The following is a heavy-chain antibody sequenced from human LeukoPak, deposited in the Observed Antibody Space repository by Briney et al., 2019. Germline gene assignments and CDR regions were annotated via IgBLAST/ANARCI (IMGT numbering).Heavy chain of an antibody. CDR3: ARGFPDYVWGSYRRNWFDP. CDR1: GVSFSGYY. V-gene: IGHV4-34*01. J-gene: IGHJ5*02. D-gene: IGHD3-16*02. Sequence: SETLSLTCAVYGVSFSGYYWRWIRQPPGKGVEGLGEINHSGSTNYTPSLKSRVTISVATSKTQFSLKLSSVTAADTAVYYCARGFPDYVWGSYRRNWFDPWGQGTLVTVSS. CDR2: INHSGST.